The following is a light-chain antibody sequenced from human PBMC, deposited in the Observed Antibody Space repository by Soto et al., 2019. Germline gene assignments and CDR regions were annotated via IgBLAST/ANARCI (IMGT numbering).Light chain of an antibody. CDR1: SSNIGAGYD. V-gene: IGLV1-40*01. Sequence: QSVLTQPPSVSWAPGQRVTISCTGGSSNIGAGYDVHWYQQLPGTAPKLLIYGNSNRPSGVPDRFSGSKSGTSASLAITGLQAEDEADYYCQSYDSSLSGFYVFGTGTKVTVL. CDR2: GNS. J-gene: IGLJ1*01. CDR3: QSYDSSLSGFYV.